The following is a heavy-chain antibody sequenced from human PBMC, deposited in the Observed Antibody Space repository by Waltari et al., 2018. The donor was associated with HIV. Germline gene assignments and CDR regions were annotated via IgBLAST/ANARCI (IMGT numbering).Heavy chain of an antibody. D-gene: IGHD6-6*01. CDR1: GYTLPSYD. CDR2: MNPNSGNT. J-gene: IGHJ6*02. Sequence: QVQLLQSGAEVKKPGGSVKVSYRASGYTLPSYDIYWVRQATGQGLEWMGWMNPNSGNTGYAQKFKGRVTMTRNTSISTAYMELSSLRSEDTAVYYCARGRGSSSSRTRGYYYYGMDVWGQGP. V-gene: IGHV1-8*01. CDR3: ARGRGSSSSRTRGYYYYGMDV.